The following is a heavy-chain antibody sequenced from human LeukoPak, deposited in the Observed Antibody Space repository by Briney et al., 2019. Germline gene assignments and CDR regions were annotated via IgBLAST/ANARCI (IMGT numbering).Heavy chain of an antibody. D-gene: IGHD5-12*01. CDR1: GFTLRSYD. Sequence: HPGGSLRLSCAASGFTLRSYDMSWVRQAPGKGLEWVAATSGSGVNSYYADSVRGRFTISRDNSQNTLYLQMDSLRAEDTALYYCAKEYSGYDFDYWGQGTLVTVSS. V-gene: IGHV3-23*01. J-gene: IGHJ4*02. CDR2: TSGSGVNS. CDR3: AKEYSGYDFDY.